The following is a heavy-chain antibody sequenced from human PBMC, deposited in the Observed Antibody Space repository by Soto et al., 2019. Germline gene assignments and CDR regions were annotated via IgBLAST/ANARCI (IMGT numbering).Heavy chain of an antibody. J-gene: IGHJ4*02. CDR1: GFTFSSYW. Sequence: EVQLVESGGGLVQPGGSLRLSCAASGFTFSSYWMSWVRQAPGKGLEWVANIKQDGSEKYYVDSVKGRFTISRDNAKNSLYLQMNSLRAEDTAVYYCAREPTYYYDSSGSYYFDYWGQGTLVTVSS. D-gene: IGHD3-22*01. CDR3: AREPTYYYDSSGSYYFDY. V-gene: IGHV3-7*01. CDR2: IKQDGSEK.